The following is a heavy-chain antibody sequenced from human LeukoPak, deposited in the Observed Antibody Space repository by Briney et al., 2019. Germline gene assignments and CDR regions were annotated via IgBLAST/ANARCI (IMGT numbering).Heavy chain of an antibody. V-gene: IGHV3-7*01. J-gene: IGHJ1*01. CDR1: GFTFSNYW. CDR2: IKTDGSEK. CDR3: ATYSSLNRREFQY. D-gene: IGHD3-22*01. Sequence: GGSLRLSCEGSGFTFSNYWMGWVRQAPGKGLQWVANIKTDGSEKYYVDSVKGRFTISRDNAKNSLYLQMNSLRAEDTAVYYCATYSSLNRREFQYWGQGTLVTVSS.